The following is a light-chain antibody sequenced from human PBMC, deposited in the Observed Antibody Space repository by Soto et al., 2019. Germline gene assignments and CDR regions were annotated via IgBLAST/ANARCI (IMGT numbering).Light chain of an antibody. CDR3: QQHGSSSWT. CDR1: QSVSSNH. V-gene: IGKV3-20*01. Sequence: EIVLTQSPGTLSLSPGERATLSCRASQSVSSNHLAWYQQKPGQAPRLLIYGASSRATGIPDRFSGSGSGTDFPLTISRLEPEDFAVYYCQQHGSSSWTFGQGTK. CDR2: GAS. J-gene: IGKJ1*01.